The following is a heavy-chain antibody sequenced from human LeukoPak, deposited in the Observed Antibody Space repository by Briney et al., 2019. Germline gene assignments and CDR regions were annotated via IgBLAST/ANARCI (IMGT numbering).Heavy chain of an antibody. J-gene: IGHJ4*02. V-gene: IGHV4-39*01. CDR2: IYYSGST. D-gene: IGHD4-23*01. Sequence: SETLSLTCTVSGGSISSSSYYWGWIRQPPGKGLEWIGSIYYSGSTYYNPSLKSRVTISVDTSKNQFSLKLSSVTAADTAVYYCARLSLRWNFDYWGQGTLVTVSS. CDR1: GGSISSSSYY. CDR3: ARLSLRWNFDY.